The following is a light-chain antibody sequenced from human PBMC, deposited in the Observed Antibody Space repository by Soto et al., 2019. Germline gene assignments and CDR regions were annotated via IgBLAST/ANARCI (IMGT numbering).Light chain of an antibody. J-gene: IGKJ1*01. CDR2: QAS. V-gene: IGKV1-5*03. Sequence: DIQMTQSPSSLSASXXDRGTITCRASQTISTWLAWYQQKPGKAPKLLIYQASTLQSGVPPRFSGSGSGTVFTLIINNLQPDDFATYYCQHYNDPWTFGQGTKVDIK. CDR1: QTISTW. CDR3: QHYNDPWT.